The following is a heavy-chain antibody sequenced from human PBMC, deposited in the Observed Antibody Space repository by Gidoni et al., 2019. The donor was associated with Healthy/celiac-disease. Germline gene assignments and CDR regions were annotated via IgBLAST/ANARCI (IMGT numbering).Heavy chain of an antibody. J-gene: IGHJ4*02. D-gene: IGHD6-13*01. CDR2: IWYDGSNK. Sequence: QVQLVESVGGVFQPGRSLRLSCAASGFTFRSYGMHWVRQAPGKGLEWVAVIWYDGSNKYYADSVKGRFTISRDNSKNTLYLQMNSLRAEDTAVYYCARDVRGSSWYYFDYWGQGTLVTVSS. CDR3: ARDVRGSSWYYFDY. V-gene: IGHV3-33*01. CDR1: GFTFRSYG.